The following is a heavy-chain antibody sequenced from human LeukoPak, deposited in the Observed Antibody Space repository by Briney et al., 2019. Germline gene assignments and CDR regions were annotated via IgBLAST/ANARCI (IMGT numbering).Heavy chain of an antibody. CDR2: INPSGGST. D-gene: IGHD3-22*01. J-gene: IGHJ3*02. V-gene: IGHV1-46*01. CDR1: GYTFTSYY. Sequence: ASVTVSCTASGYTFTSYYMHWVRQAPGQGLEWMGIINPSGGSTSYAQKFQGRVTITADESTSTAYMELSSLRSEDTAVYYCAGSITMIVVVITNAFDIWGRGTMVTVSS. CDR3: AGSITMIVVVITNAFDI.